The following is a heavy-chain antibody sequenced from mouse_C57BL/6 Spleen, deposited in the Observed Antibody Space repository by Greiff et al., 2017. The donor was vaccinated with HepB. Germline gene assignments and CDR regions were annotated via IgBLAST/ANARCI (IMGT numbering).Heavy chain of an antibody. CDR2: IYPRDGST. Sequence: VHLVESDAELVKPGASVKISCKVSGYTFTDHTIHWMKQRPEQGLEWIGYIYPRDGSTKYNEKFKGKATLTADKSSSTAYMQLNSLTSEDSAVYFCAIYYDYDWFAYWGQGTLVTVSA. CDR1: GYTFTDHT. D-gene: IGHD2-4*01. V-gene: IGHV1-78*01. J-gene: IGHJ3*01. CDR3: AIYYDYDWFAY.